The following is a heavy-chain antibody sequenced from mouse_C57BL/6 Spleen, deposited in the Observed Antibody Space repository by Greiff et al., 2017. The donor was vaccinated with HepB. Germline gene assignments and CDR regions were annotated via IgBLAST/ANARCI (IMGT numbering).Heavy chain of an antibody. V-gene: IGHV1-5*01. CDR2: IYPGNSDT. D-gene: IGHD2-3*01. J-gene: IGHJ4*01. CDR3: TRSPPYDPYAMDY. CDR1: GYTFTSYW. Sequence: VQLQQSGTVLARPGASVKMSCKTSGYTFTSYWMHWVKQRPGQGLEWIGAIYPGNSDTSYNQKFKGKAKLTAVTSASTAYMELSSLTNEDSAVYYCTRSPPYDPYAMDYWGQGTSVTVSS.